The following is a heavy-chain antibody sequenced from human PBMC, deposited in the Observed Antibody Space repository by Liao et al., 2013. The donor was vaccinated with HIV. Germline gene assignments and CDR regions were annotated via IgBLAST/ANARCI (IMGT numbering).Heavy chain of an antibody. V-gene: IGHV4-34*01. CDR1: GGSFSGYY. J-gene: IGHJ4*02. CDR3: ARGSEGYFDY. Sequence: QVQLQQWGAGLLKPSETLSLTCAVYGGSFSGYYWSWIRQPPREGGWSGLGKVNHSGSTNYNPSLKSRVTISVDTSKNQFSLKLSSVTAADTTVYYCARGSEGYFDYWGQGTLVTVSS. CDR2: VNHSGST.